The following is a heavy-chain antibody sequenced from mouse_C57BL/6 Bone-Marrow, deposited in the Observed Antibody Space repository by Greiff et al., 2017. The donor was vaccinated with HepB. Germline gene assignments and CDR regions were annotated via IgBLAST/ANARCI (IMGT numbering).Heavy chain of an antibody. V-gene: IGHV1-64*01. Sequence: VQLQQPGAELVKPGASVKLSCKASGYTFTSYWMHWVKQRPGQGLEWIGMIHPNSGSTNYKEKFKSKATLTVDKSSSTAYMQLSSLTSEDSAVYYCARPPNFDYWGQGTTLTVSS. CDR2: IHPNSGST. CDR3: ARPPNFDY. CDR1: GYTFTSYW. J-gene: IGHJ2*01.